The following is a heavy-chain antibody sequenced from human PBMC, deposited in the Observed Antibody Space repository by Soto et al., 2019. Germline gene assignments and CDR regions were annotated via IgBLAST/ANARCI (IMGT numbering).Heavy chain of an antibody. J-gene: IGHJ5*02. CDR1: GYTFTSYY. CDR3: ARTSYSGAKMAWFDP. CDR2: INPSGGST. V-gene: IGHV1-46*01. Sequence: ASVKVSCKASGYTFTSYYMHWVRQAPGQGLEWMGIINPSGGSTSYAQKFQGRVTTTRDTSTSTVYMELSSLRSEDTAVYYCARTSYSGAKMAWFDPWGQGTLVTVSS. D-gene: IGHD1-26*01.